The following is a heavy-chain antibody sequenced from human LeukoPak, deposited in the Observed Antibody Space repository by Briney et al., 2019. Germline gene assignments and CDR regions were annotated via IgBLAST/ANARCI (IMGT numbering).Heavy chain of an antibody. V-gene: IGHV1-2*02. D-gene: IGHD1-26*01. CDR3: ARDWPRGPWEPAPDRLDY. Sequence: GASVKVSCKASGYTFTGYYMHWVRQAPGQGLEWMGWINPNSGGTNYAQKFQGRVTMTRDTSISTAYMELSRLRSDDTAVYYCARDWPRGPWEPAPDRLDYWGQGTLVTVSS. CDR2: INPNSGGT. CDR1: GYTFTGYY. J-gene: IGHJ4*02.